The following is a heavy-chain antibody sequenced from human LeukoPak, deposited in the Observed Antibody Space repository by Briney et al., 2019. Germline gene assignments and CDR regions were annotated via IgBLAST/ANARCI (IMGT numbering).Heavy chain of an antibody. CDR1: RASLRDNY. Sequence: PSQTLSLTRTVSRASLRDNYWSWSPHPAGKALESSGGTHTSGDTNYNPSHKSRASVPVDTSNNQFYLSVRYVTAADTAVYYCTIGGASGSLAHGGPGTLVTVSS. J-gene: IGHJ4*02. CDR3: TIGGASGSLAH. V-gene: IGHV4-4*07. D-gene: IGHD3-16*01. CDR2: THTSGDT.